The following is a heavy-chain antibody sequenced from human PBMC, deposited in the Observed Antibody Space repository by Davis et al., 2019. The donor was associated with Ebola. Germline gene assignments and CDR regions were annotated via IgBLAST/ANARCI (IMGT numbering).Heavy chain of an antibody. V-gene: IGHV4-34*01. CDR1: GGSDSGYF. CDR3: ALGFCTRTSCLADY. J-gene: IGHJ4*02. D-gene: IGHD2-2*01. Sequence: MPSETLSLTCGVYGGSDSGYFRTWIRQPPGKGLEWIGEINQNGGTKYNPSLQSRVTISVDTSKNQFSLTLSSVTAADTAAYYCALGFCTRTSCLADYWGLGTPVTVSP. CDR2: INQNGGT.